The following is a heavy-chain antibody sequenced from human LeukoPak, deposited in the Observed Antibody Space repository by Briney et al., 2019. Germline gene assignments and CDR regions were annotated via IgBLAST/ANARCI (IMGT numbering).Heavy chain of an antibody. V-gene: IGHV3-30-3*01. CDR3: ARGLLGATTSYFDY. CDR2: ITYDGSNK. Sequence: GGSLRLSCAASGFTFSSNAMHWVRQAPGKGLEGVAVITYDGSNKYYADSVKGRFTISRDNSRNTLYLQMNSLRAEDTAVYYCARGLLGATTSYFDYWGQGTLVTVSS. D-gene: IGHD1-26*01. CDR1: GFTFSSNA. J-gene: IGHJ4*02.